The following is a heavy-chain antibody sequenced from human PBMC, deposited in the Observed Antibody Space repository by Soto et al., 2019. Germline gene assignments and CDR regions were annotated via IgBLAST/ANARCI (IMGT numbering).Heavy chain of an antibody. CDR1: GASISGNY. CDR2: IYDTGTT. D-gene: IGHD6-19*01. J-gene: IGHJ4*02. V-gene: IGHV4-59*01. Sequence: PSETLSLTCTVSGASISGNYWSWIRQIPGKGLEWIGYIYDTGTTNYSPSLQSRVTMSVDRSKNQFSLALTSVTAADTAVYYCARYRRGTGWYYLDYWGQGTLVTVSS. CDR3: ARYRRGTGWYYLDY.